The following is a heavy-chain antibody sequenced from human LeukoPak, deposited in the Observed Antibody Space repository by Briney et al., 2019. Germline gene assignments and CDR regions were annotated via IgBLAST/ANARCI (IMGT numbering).Heavy chain of an antibody. CDR2: SYSSGSF. CDR1: GHSISSGSFY. J-gene: IGHJ4*02. Sequence: SQTLSLTCTVSGHSISSGSFYWHWIRQPAGKGLDCVGRSYSSGSFNYKPCLESRVTISMDTSKYQFYLRLTAVTATDTAVEYCARAYSATDYFDYWGQGTLGTVSS. D-gene: IGHD6-13*01. CDR3: ARAYSATDYFDY. V-gene: IGHV4-61*02.